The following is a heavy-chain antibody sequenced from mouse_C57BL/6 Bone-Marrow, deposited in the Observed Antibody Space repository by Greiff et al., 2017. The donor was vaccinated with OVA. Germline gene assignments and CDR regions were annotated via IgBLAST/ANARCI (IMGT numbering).Heavy chain of an antibody. CDR3: ANYYGNYEGFAY. Sequence: EVHLVESGGGLVKPGGSLKLSCAASGFTFSDYGMHWVRQAPEKGLEWVAYISSGSSTIYYADTVKGRFTISRDNAKNTLFLQMTSLRSEDTAMYYCANYYGNYEGFAYWGQGTLVTVSA. CDR1: GFTFSDYG. CDR2: ISSGSSTI. D-gene: IGHD2-1*01. J-gene: IGHJ3*01. V-gene: IGHV5-17*01.